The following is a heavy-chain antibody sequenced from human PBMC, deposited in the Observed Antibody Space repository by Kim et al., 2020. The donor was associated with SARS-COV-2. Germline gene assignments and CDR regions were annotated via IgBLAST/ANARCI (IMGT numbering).Heavy chain of an antibody. CDR2: ISAYNGNT. V-gene: IGHV1-18*01. J-gene: IGHJ5*02. D-gene: IGHD2-15*01. CDR1: GYTFTSYG. Sequence: ASVKVSCKASGYTFTSYGISWVRQAPGQGLEWMGWISAYNGNTNYAQMLQGRVTMTTDTSTSTAYMELRSLRSDDTAVYYCARVGVVVAAPPHFDPWGQGTLVTVSS. CDR3: ARVGVVVAAPPHFDP.